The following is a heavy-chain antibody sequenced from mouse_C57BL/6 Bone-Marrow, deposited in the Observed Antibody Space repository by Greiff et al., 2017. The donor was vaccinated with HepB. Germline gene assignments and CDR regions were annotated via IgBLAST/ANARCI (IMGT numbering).Heavy chain of an antibody. CDR2: ISNGGGST. Sequence: EVKLVESGGGLVQPGGSLKLSCAASGFTFSDYYMYWVRQTPEKRLEWVAYISNGGGSTYYPDTVKGRFTISRDNAKNTLYLQMSRLKSEDTAMYYCARQGPFAYWGQGTLVTVSA. V-gene: IGHV5-12*01. CDR1: GFTFSDYY. J-gene: IGHJ3*01. CDR3: ARQGPFAY.